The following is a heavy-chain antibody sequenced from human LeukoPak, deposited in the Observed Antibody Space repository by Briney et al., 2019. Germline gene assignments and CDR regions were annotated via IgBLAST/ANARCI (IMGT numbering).Heavy chain of an antibody. D-gene: IGHD3-22*01. V-gene: IGHV4-4*07. J-gene: IGHJ4*02. Sequence: SETLSLTCTVSGGSLSSYYWSWIRQPAGKGLEWIGRIYTSGSTNYNPSLKSRVTVSVDTSKNQFSLKLSSVTAADTAVYYCARDPSNDSSGYYPVWGQGTLVTVSS. CDR3: ARDPSNDSSGYYPV. CDR2: IYTSGST. CDR1: GGSLSSYY.